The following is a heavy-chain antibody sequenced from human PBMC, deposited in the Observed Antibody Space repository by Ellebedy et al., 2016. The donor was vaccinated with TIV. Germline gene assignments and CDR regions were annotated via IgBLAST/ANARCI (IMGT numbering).Heavy chain of an antibody. Sequence: PGGSLRLSCAASGFTFNNYAMSWVRQAPGKGLEWVSTISHTGTRTYYTNSVEGRFIISRDNSKRTLFLQMNSLRAEDTALYYCAKGRGGGSDSSAPRYYFDYWGLGTLVTVSS. V-gene: IGHV3-23*01. D-gene: IGHD3-22*01. J-gene: IGHJ4*02. CDR1: GFTFNNYA. CDR2: ISHTGTRT. CDR3: AKGRGGGSDSSAPRYYFDY.